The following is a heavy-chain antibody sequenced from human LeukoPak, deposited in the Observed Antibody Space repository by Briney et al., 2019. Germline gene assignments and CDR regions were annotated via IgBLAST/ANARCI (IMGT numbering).Heavy chain of an antibody. CDR1: GYTFTSYG. V-gene: IGHV1-18*01. CDR3: ARLTTVTSAYYYYGMDV. CDR2: ISAYNGNT. D-gene: IGHD4-17*01. J-gene: IGHJ6*02. Sequence: ASVKVSCKASGYTFTSYGISWVRQAPGQGLEWMGWISAYNGNTNYAQKLQGRVTMTTDTSTSTAYMELRSLRSDDTAVYYCARLTTVTSAYYYYGMDVWGQGTTVTVSS.